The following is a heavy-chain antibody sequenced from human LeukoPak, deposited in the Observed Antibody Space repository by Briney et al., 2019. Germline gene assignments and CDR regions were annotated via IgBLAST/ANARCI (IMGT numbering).Heavy chain of an antibody. CDR1: GFTFSNYA. CDR3: ARDFWWLPDY. CDR2: ISGSGGST. Sequence: GGSLRLSCAASGFTFSNYAMSWVRQAPGKGLEWVSTISGSGGSTYYADSVKGRFTISRDNSKNTLYLQLNSLTTEDTALYYCARDFWWLPDYWGQGTLVTVSS. D-gene: IGHD3-3*01. V-gene: IGHV3-23*01. J-gene: IGHJ4*02.